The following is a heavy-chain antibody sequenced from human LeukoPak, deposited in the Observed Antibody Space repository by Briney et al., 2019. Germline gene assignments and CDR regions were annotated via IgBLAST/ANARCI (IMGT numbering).Heavy chain of an antibody. V-gene: IGHV3-23*01. J-gene: IGHJ4*02. CDR2: ISGSGGST. Sequence: GGSLRLSCAASGFTFSSYGMSWVRQAPGKGLEWVSAISGSGGSTYYADSVKGRFTISRDNSENTLYLQMNSLRAEDTAVYYCASRYDSSGYYQPFDYWGQGTLVTVSS. CDR1: GFTFSSYG. D-gene: IGHD3-22*01. CDR3: ASRYDSSGYYQPFDY.